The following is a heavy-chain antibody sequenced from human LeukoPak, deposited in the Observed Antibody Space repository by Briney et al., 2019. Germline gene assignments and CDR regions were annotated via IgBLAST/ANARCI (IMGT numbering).Heavy chain of an antibody. J-gene: IGHJ4*02. D-gene: IGHD4-17*01. CDR1: GFTFSNYG. Sequence: PGRSLRLSCAASGFTFSNYGMHWVRQAPGRGLEWVAVTSYDGSNKYYADSVKGRFTISRDNSKNTLYLQMNSLRPEDTAVYYCAKATPVTTFSQSENDYWGQGTLVTVSS. CDR3: AKATPVTTFSQSENDY. CDR2: TSYDGSNK. V-gene: IGHV3-30*18.